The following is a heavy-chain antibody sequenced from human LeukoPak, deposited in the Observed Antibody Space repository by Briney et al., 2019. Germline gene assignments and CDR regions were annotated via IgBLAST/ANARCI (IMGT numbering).Heavy chain of an antibody. CDR2: IYYSGST. V-gene: IGHV4-59*08. J-gene: IGHJ4*02. CDR3: ARSWGVYSNYPALDY. Sequence: PSETLSLTCTVSGGSISSYYWSWIRQPPGKGLEWIGYIYYSGSTNYNPSLKSRVTISVDTSKNQFSLKLSSVTAADTAVYYRARSWGVYSNYPALDYWGQGTLVTVSS. CDR1: GGSISSYY. D-gene: IGHD4-11*01.